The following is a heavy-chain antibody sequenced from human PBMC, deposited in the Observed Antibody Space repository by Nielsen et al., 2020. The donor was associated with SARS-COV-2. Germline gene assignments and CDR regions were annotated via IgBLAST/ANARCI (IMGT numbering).Heavy chain of an antibody. Sequence: GGSLRLSCAASGFTFNNYDMHWVRQPTGKGLEWVSAIGTTSDTYYAGSVKGRFTISRENAKNSFYLQMNSLRAGDTAMYYCARGGYFGSGPLDYWGQGTLVTVSS. V-gene: IGHV3-13*04. CDR1: GFTFNNYD. CDR3: ARGGYFGSGPLDY. CDR2: IGTTSDT. J-gene: IGHJ4*02. D-gene: IGHD3-10*01.